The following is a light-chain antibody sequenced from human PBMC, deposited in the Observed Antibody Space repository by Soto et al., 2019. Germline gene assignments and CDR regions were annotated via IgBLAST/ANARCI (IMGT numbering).Light chain of an antibody. CDR2: DES. CDR3: QQSGASPGVA. J-gene: IGKJ4*01. Sequence: EIVLTQSPGTLSLSPGERATLSCRASQSVSSGYLAWYQQKPGQAPGLLIYDESTRATGIPDRFSGSGSGTDFSLTISRLEPEDFAVYYCQQSGASPGVAFGGGTKVEIK. V-gene: IGKV3-20*01. CDR1: QSVSSGY.